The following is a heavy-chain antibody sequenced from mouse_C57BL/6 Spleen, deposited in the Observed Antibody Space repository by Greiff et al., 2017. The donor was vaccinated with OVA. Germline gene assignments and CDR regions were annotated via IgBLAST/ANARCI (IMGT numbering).Heavy chain of an antibody. V-gene: IGHV1-82*01. CDR2: IYPGDGGT. D-gene: IGHD1-1*01. CDR3: ARGNYGSSLGY. CDR1: GYAFSSSW. Sequence: QVQLKESGPELVKPGASVKISCKASGYAFSSSWMNWVKQRPGKGLEWIGRIYPGDGGTNYNGKFKGKATLTADKSSSTAYMQLSSLTSEDSAVYFCARGNYGSSLGYWGKGTTLTVSS. J-gene: IGHJ2*01.